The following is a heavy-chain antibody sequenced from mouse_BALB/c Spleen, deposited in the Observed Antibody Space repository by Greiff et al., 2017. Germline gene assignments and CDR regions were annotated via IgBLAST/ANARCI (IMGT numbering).Heavy chain of an antibody. CDR1: GISITTGNYR. CDR3: ARDHYGSSYWYFDV. CDR2: IYYSGTI. J-gene: IGHJ1*01. Sequence: ESGPGLVKPSQTVSLTCTVTGISITTGNYRWSWIRQFPGNKLEWIGYIYYSGTITYNPSLTSRTTITRDTSKNQFFLEMNSLTAEDTATYYCARDHYGSSYWYFDVWGAGTTVTVSS. V-gene: IGHV3-5*02. D-gene: IGHD1-1*01.